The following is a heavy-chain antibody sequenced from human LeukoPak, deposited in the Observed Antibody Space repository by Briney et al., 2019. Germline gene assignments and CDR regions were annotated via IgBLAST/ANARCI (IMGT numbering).Heavy chain of an antibody. V-gene: IGHV3-7*01. CDR1: GFTFSSYW. J-gene: IGHJ4*02. Sequence: PGGSLTLSCTVSGFTFSSYWMTWVRQVPGKGLQWVANINQDGREKYYMDSMKGRLNISRDNTENSVFLQLTSLRPEDTGIYFSAKGRDYGDFWGQGTLVAVSS. CDR2: INQDGREK. CDR3: AKGRDYGDF.